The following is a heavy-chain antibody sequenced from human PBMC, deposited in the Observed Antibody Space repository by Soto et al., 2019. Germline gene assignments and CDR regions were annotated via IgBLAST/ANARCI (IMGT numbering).Heavy chain of an antibody. J-gene: IGHJ4*02. Sequence: EDQLVESGGGLVHPGASLRLTCAVSGFSFRSDWMNWVRQAPGKGLEWVAHTNQDGSEKYYLDSVKGRFTIFRDNAKNSLYLQMNSLRVEDTAVYYCSGGVGDAIWGQGTLVTVSS. CDR3: SGGVGDAI. CDR1: GFSFRSDW. CDR2: TNQDGSEK. D-gene: IGHD1-26*01. V-gene: IGHV3-7*04.